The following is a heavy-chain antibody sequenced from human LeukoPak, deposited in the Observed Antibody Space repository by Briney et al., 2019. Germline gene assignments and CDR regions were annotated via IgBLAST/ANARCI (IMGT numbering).Heavy chain of an antibody. CDR1: GYTFTSYY. CDR2: INPSGGST. D-gene: IGHD6-13*01. V-gene: IGHV1-46*01. J-gene: IGHJ5*02. Sequence: ASVKVSCKASGYTFTSYYMHWVRQAPGQGLEWMGIINPSGGSTSYAQKFQGRVTMTRDTSTSTVYMELSSLRSEDTAVYYCARSLLTAGTPYNWFDPWGQGTLVTVSS. CDR3: ARSLLTAGTPYNWFDP.